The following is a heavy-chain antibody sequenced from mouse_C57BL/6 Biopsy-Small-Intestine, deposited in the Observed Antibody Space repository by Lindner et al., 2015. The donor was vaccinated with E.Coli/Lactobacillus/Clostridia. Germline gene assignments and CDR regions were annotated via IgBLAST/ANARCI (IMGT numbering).Heavy chain of an antibody. CDR3: ARDSSGWYYYYYGMDV. D-gene: IGHD1-1*01. V-gene: IGHV1-81*01. Sequence: SVKVSCKASGYTFTSHGISWVRQAPGQGLERMGWISAYNGNTNYAQKLQGRVTMTTDTSTSTAYMELRSLRSDDTAVYYCARDSSGWYYYYYGMDVWGQGTTVTVSS. CDR2: ISAYNGNT. J-gene: IGHJ1*01. CDR1: GYTFTSHG.